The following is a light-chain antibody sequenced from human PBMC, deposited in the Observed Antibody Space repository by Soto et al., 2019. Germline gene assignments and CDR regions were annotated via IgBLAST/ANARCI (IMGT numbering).Light chain of an antibody. Sequence: DIQMTQSPSTLSASVGDRVTITCRASQSISSWLAWYQKKPGKAPKALIYDASTLESGVPSRFSGSGSGTEFTLTISSLQPDDFATYYCQQYNSYSYTFGQGTRLEIK. J-gene: IGKJ5*01. V-gene: IGKV1-5*01. CDR1: QSISSW. CDR3: QQYNSYSYT. CDR2: DAS.